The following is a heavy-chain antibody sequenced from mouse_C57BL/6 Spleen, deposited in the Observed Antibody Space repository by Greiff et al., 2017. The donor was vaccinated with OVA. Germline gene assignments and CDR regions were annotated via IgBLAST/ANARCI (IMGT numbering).Heavy chain of an antibody. CDR3: ARPPLYDYDEGAWFAY. D-gene: IGHD2-4*01. V-gene: IGHV5-6*01. Sequence: EVKLQESGGDLVKPGGSLKLSCAASGFTFSSYGMSWVRQTPDKRLEWVATISSGGSYTYYPDSVKGRFTISRDNAKNTLYLQMSSLKSEDTAMYYCARPPLYDYDEGAWFAYWGQGTLVTVSA. J-gene: IGHJ3*01. CDR2: ISSGGSYT. CDR1: GFTFSSYG.